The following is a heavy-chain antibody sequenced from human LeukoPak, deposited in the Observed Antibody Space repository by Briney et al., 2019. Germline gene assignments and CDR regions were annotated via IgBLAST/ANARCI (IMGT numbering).Heavy chain of an antibody. J-gene: IGHJ4*02. CDR2: ISGGGGST. CDR1: GFTFSTYA. V-gene: IGHV3-23*01. D-gene: IGHD3-10*01. CDR3: AGGLGY. Sequence: GGSLRLSCAASGFTFSTYAVNWVRQAPGKGLEWVSTISGGGGSTYYADSVKGRFTISRDNSKNTLYLQMNSLRAEDTAVFYCAGGLGYWGQGTLVTVSS.